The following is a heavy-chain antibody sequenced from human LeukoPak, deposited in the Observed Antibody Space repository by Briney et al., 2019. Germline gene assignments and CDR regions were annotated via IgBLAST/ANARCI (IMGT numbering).Heavy chain of an antibody. J-gene: IGHJ4*02. CDR2: ISAYNGNT. CDR1: GYTVTSYY. V-gene: IGHV1-18*04. D-gene: IGHD6-13*01. Sequence: ASVKVSCKASGYTVTSYYMHWVRQAPGQGLEWMGWISAYNGNTNYAQKLQGRVTMTTDTSTSTAYMELRSLRSDDTAVYYCAREGSSWSPDYWGQGTLVTVSS. CDR3: AREGSSWSPDY.